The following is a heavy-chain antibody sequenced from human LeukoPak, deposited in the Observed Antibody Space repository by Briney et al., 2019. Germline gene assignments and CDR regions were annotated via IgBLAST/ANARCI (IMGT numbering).Heavy chain of an antibody. D-gene: IGHD2-2*01. CDR3: ASRTVVVPAAYYYYYMDV. V-gene: IGHV1-69*13. J-gene: IGHJ6*03. Sequence: SVTVSFTASGGTFSIYAISWVRQAPGQGLEWMGGIIPIFGTANYAQKFQGRVTITADESTSTAYMELSSLRSEDTAVYYCASRTVVVPAAYYYYYMDVWGKGTTVTVSS. CDR1: GGTFSIYA. CDR2: IIPIFGTA.